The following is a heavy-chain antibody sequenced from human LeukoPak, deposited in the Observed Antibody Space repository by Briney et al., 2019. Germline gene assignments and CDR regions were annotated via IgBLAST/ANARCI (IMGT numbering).Heavy chain of an antibody. V-gene: IGHV3-30-3*01. CDR2: ISYDGSNE. J-gene: IGHJ4*02. Sequence: GRSLRLSCAASGFTFSSYAMHWVRQAPGKGLEWVALISYDGSNEHYADSVKGRFTISRDNSKNTLYLQMNSLRAEDTAVYYCARFDYADYLAFDYWGQGTLVTVSS. CDR1: GFTFSSYA. CDR3: ARFDYADYLAFDY. D-gene: IGHD4-17*01.